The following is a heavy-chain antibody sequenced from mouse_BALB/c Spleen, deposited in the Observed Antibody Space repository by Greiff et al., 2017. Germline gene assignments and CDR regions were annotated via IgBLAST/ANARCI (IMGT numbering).Heavy chain of an antibody. Sequence: VQLKQSGGGLVKPGGSLKLSCAASGFAFSSYDMSWVRQTPEKRLEWVAYISSGGGSTYYPDTVKGRFTISRDNAKNTLYLQMSSLKSEDTAMYYCARPYYGAMDYWGQGTSVTVSS. D-gene: IGHD1-2*01. CDR3: ARPYYGAMDY. V-gene: IGHV5-12-1*01. J-gene: IGHJ4*01. CDR1: GFAFSSYD. CDR2: ISSGGGST.